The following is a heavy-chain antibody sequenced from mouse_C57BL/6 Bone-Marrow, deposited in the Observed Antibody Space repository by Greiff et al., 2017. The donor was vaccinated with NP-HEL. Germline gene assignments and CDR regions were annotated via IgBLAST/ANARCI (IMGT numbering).Heavy chain of an antibody. D-gene: IGHD4-1*01. CDR1: GFSFNTYA. J-gene: IGHJ3*01. Sequence: EVKVVESGGGLVQPKGSLKLSCAASGFSFNTYAMNWVRQAPGKGLEWVARIRSKSNNYATYYADSVKDRFTISRDDSESMLYLQMNNLKTEDTAMYYGVRHELGRAWFAYWGQGTLVTVSA. V-gene: IGHV10-1*01. CDR2: IRSKSNNYAT. CDR3: VRHELGRAWFAY.